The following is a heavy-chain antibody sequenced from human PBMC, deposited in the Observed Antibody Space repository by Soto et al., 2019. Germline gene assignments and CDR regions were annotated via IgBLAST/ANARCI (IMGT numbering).Heavy chain of an antibody. J-gene: IGHJ5*02. CDR3: ARVPGP. CDR1: GGSISSYY. V-gene: IGHV4-59*01. D-gene: IGHD7-27*01. CDR2: IYSSGST. Sequence: SETLSLTCTVSGGSISSYYWSWIRQPPGKGLEWIGYIYSSGSTHYNPSLQNRVTISIDTSKNQVSLKVNSVTAADTAVYYCARVPGPWGQGTLVTVSS.